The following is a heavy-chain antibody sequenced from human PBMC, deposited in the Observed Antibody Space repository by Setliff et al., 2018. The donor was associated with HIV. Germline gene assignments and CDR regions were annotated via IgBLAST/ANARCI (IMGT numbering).Heavy chain of an antibody. V-gene: IGHV4-39*01. D-gene: IGHD6-19*01. Sequence: TSETLSLTCTVSGDSITSGTYYWSWIRQAPGKGLEWIGSIYHSGNTYYNPSLKSRVSISVDTSKRQFSLKLTSVTAGDSALYYCARRRGQKATGWYYFDFWGQGALVTVSS. J-gene: IGHJ4*02. CDR2: IYHSGNT. CDR1: GDSITSGTYY. CDR3: ARRRGQKATGWYYFDF.